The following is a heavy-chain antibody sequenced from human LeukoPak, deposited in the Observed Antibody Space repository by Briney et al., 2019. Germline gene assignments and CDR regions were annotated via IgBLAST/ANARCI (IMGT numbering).Heavy chain of an antibody. Sequence: SETLSLTCAVYGGSFSGYYWSWIRQPPGKGLEWIGEINHSGSTNYNPSLKSRVTISVDTSKNQFSLKLSSVTAADTAVYYCARVKSTILRYFERWGQGTLVTVSS. CDR3: ARVKSTILRYFER. V-gene: IGHV4-34*01. CDR1: GGSFSGYY. CDR2: INHSGST. J-gene: IGHJ4*02. D-gene: IGHD3-9*01.